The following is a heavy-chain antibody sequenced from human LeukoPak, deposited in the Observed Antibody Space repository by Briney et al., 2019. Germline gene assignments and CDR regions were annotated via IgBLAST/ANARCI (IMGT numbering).Heavy chain of an antibody. CDR1: GGSFSGYY. CDR2: INHSGST. D-gene: IGHD6-19*01. V-gene: IGHV4-34*01. Sequence: SETLSLTCAVYGGSFSGYYWSWIRQPPGKGLEWIGEINHSGSTNYNPSLKSRVTISVDTSKNQFSLKLSSVTAADTAVYYCARETVAGFDYWGQGTLVTVSS. CDR3: ARETVAGFDY. J-gene: IGHJ4*02.